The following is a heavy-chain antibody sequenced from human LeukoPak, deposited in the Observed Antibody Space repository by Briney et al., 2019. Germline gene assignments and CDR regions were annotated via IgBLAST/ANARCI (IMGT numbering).Heavy chain of an antibody. D-gene: IGHD3-10*01. V-gene: IGHV4-39*07. CDR2: IYYSGST. J-gene: IGHJ4*02. CDR3: ARVLLWFGELFDY. Sequence: SETLSLTCIVSGGSISSSSYYWGWIRQPPGKGLEWIGSIYYSGSTYYNPSLRSRVTISVDTSKNQFSLKLSSVTAADTAVYYCARVLLWFGELFDYWGQGTLVTVSS. CDR1: GGSISSSSYY.